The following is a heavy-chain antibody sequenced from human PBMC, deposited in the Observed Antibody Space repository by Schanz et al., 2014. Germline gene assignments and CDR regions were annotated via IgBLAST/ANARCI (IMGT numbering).Heavy chain of an antibody. Sequence: QVQLVQSGAEVKKPGASVKVSCKASGYTFTSYYMYWVRQAPGQGLEWMGVINPSGGSTIYAQKFQGRVTMTRDTSTSTVYMDLSSLISEDTAVYYCAFDRDDAYDIWGQGTTVTVSS. CDR3: AFDRDDAYDI. D-gene: IGHD3-9*01. CDR2: INPSGGST. V-gene: IGHV1-46*01. J-gene: IGHJ3*02. CDR1: GYTFTSYY.